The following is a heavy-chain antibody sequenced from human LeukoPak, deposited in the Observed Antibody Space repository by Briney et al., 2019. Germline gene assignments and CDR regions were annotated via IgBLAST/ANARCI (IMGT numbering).Heavy chain of an antibody. CDR1: GGSISTSNYY. Sequence: PSETLSLTCTVSGGSISTSNYYWGWIRQPPGKGLEWIGNIFYSGSTYYSPSLKSRVTISVDTSKNQFSLKLSSVTAADTAVYYCARRPYDILSGYYDYWGQGTLVTVSS. V-gene: IGHV4-39*01. CDR2: IFYSGST. D-gene: IGHD3-9*01. J-gene: IGHJ4*02. CDR3: ARRPYDILSGYYDY.